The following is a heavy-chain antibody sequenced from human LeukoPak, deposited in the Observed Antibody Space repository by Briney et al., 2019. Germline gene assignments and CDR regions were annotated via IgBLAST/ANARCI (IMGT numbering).Heavy chain of an antibody. CDR2: IKQDGSET. CDR1: GIHFYSQL. D-gene: IGHD6-25*01. CDR3: MRQRRTYLDY. V-gene: IGHV3-7*01. J-gene: IGHJ4*02. Sequence: PGGSLRLSWSGSGIHFYSQLKRLVGQAPGKGLEWVANIKQDGSETYYVVSVRGRFTISRDNAKNSLYLQMNSLRAEDTAVYYCMRQRRTYLDYWGQGTLVTVSS.